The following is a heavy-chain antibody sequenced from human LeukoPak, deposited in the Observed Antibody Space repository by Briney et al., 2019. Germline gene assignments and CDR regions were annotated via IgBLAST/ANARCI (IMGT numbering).Heavy chain of an antibody. V-gene: IGHV3-21*01. CDR1: GFTFSSYS. J-gene: IGHJ4*02. CDR3: ARKNDYGDYVPDY. Sequence: PGGSLRLSCAAPGFTFSSYSMNWVRQAPGKGLEWVSSISSSSSYIYYADSVKGRFTISRDNAKNSLYLQMNSLRAEDTAVYYCARKNDYGDYVPDYWGQGTLVTVSS. D-gene: IGHD4-17*01. CDR2: ISSSSSYI.